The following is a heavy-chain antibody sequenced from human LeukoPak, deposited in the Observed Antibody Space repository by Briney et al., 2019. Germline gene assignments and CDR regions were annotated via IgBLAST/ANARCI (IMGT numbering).Heavy chain of an antibody. D-gene: IGHD2-15*01. J-gene: IGHJ6*03. CDR3: ARDRCSGGTCYRYDYMDV. CDR1: GYTFISYG. V-gene: IGHV1-18*01. CDR2: ISAYNGNT. Sequence: GASVKVSCQASGYTFISYGISWVRQAPGQGLEWMGWISAYNGNTNYAQKLQGRVTMTTDTSTNTAYMELRSLRSDDTAVYYCARDRCSGGTCYRYDYMDVWGKGTTFTVSS.